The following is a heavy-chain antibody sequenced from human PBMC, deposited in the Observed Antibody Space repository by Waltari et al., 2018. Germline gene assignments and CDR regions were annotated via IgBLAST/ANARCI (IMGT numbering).Heavy chain of an antibody. Sequence: EVRLEESGGGLVQPGGSLRLYCAASGFACSRYWMHWVRQAPGRGLVWVSRIDNDGSGTTYADSVMGRFTISRDNAKNTVYLEMNSLRAEDTAVYYCSRSPAGYSRSDYWGQGTLVTVSS. CDR1: GFACSRYW. D-gene: IGHD5-18*01. CDR2: IDNDGSGT. CDR3: SRSPAGYSRSDY. J-gene: IGHJ4*02. V-gene: IGHV3-74*01.